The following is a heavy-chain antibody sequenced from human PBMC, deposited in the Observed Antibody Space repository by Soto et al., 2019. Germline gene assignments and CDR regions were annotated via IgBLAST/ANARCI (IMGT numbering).Heavy chain of an antibody. V-gene: IGHV3-21*01. CDR3: ARDAIYYDSSGYLVG. Sequence: EVQLVESGGGLVKPGGSLRLSCAASGFTFSSYSMNWVRQAPGKGLEWVSFISSSSSYIYYADSVKGRFTISRDNAKNSLYLQMYSLRAEDTAVYYCARDAIYYDSSGYLVGWGQGTLVIVSS. CDR1: GFTFSSYS. D-gene: IGHD3-22*01. CDR2: ISSSSSYI. J-gene: IGHJ4*02.